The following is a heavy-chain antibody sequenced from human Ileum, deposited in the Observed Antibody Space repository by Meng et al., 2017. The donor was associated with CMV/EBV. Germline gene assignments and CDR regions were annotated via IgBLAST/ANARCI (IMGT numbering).Heavy chain of an antibody. CDR2: IYYNGIT. CDR3: AKYSGPSRWFDP. J-gene: IGHJ5*02. Sequence: QVHRQESGPGLVKPSQTLSLTCTVSGDSITNDDYYWSWIRQPPGKGLEWIGYIYYNGITYYNPSLKSRIAILVDTSKSQFSLIVSSVTAADTAVYYCAKYSGPSRWFDPWGQGTLVTVSS. D-gene: IGHD5-12*01. V-gene: IGHV4-30-4*01. CDR1: GDSITNDDYY.